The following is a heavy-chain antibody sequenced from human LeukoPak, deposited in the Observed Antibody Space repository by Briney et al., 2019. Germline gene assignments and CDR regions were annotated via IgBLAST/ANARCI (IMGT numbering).Heavy chain of an antibody. CDR2: IYYSGST. D-gene: IGHD4-23*01. J-gene: IGHJ5*02. V-gene: IGHV4-30-4*01. Sequence: SETLSLTCTVSGGSISSGDYYWSWIRQPPGKGLEWIGYIYYSGSTYYNPSLKSRVTISVDTSKNQLSLKLSSVTAADTAVYYCARAKATVVTELDPWGQGTLVTASS. CDR1: GGSISSGDYY. CDR3: ARAKATVVTELDP.